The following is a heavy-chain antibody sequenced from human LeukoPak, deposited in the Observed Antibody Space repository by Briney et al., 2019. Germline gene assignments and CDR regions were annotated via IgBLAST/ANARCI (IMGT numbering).Heavy chain of an antibody. CDR3: ARRPYDFWTTRYYYYGMDV. CDR1: GGSVSSGSYY. Sequence: SETLSLTCTVSGGSVSSGSYYWSWIRQPPGKGLEWIGYIYYSGSTNYSPSLKSRVTISVDTSKNQFSLKLSSVTAADTAVYYCARRPYDFWTTRYYYYGMDVWGQGTTVTVSS. V-gene: IGHV4-61*01. CDR2: IYYSGST. D-gene: IGHD3-3*01. J-gene: IGHJ6*02.